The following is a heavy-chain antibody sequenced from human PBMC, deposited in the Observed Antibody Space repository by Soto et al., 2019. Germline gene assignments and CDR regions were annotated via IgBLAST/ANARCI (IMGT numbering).Heavy chain of an antibody. CDR2: ISSSSSYI. Sequence: EVQLVEAGGGLVKPGGSLRLSCAASGFTFSSYSMNWVRQAPGKGLEWVSSISSSSSYIYYADSVKGRFTISRDNAKNSLYLQMNSLRAEATAVYYCAFAGSGSYSNVPDAFDIWGQGTMVTVSS. V-gene: IGHV3-21*01. CDR3: AFAGSGSYSNVPDAFDI. CDR1: GFTFSSYS. D-gene: IGHD3-10*01. J-gene: IGHJ3*02.